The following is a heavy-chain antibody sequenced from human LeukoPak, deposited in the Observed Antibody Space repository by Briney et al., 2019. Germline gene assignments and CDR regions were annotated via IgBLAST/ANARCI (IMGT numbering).Heavy chain of an antibody. CDR1: GYSISSGYY. D-gene: IGHD4-11*01. V-gene: IGHV4-38-2*01. Sequence: SETLSLTCAVSGYSISSGYYWGWIRQPPGKGVEWIGSIYHSGSTYYNPSLKSRVTISVDTSKNHFSLRLTSVTAADTAVYYCARTTVTNNWFDPWGQGTLVTVSS. CDR3: ARTTVTNNWFDP. J-gene: IGHJ5*02. CDR2: IYHSGST.